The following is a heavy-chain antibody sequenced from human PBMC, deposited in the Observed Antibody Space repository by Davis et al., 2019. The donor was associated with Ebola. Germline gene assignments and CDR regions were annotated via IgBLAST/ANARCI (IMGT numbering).Heavy chain of an antibody. Sequence: SVKVSCKASGGTFSSYAISWVRQAPGQGLEWMGGIIPIFGTANYAQKFQGRVTITADESTSTAYMELSSLRSEDTAVYYCARSSFVRSVADPRSYWYFDLWGRGTLVTVSS. D-gene: IGHD6-19*01. CDR2: IIPIFGTA. CDR1: GGTFSSYA. J-gene: IGHJ2*01. V-gene: IGHV1-69*13. CDR3: ARSSFVRSVADPRSYWYFDL.